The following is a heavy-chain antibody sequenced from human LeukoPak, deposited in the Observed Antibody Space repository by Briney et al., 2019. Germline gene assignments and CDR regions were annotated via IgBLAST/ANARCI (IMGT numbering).Heavy chain of an antibody. Sequence: GGSLRLSCAAFGFTSSSYDMSWVRQAPGKGLEWVSSFSGRGGGTFYTDSVKGRFTISRDNSKNTLYLQMNSLRAEDTAVYYCANHRVGDYYDSSGKYYFDYWGQGTLVTVSS. J-gene: IGHJ4*02. V-gene: IGHV3-23*01. CDR3: ANHRVGDYYDSSGKYYFDY. CDR1: GFTSSSYD. CDR2: FSGRGGGT. D-gene: IGHD3-22*01.